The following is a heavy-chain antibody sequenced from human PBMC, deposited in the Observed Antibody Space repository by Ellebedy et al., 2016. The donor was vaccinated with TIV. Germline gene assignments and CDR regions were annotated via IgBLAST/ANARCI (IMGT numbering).Heavy chain of an antibody. Sequence: YYSGSAYYNPSLKSRVTISVDRSKNQFSLNVTSVTAADTAVYYCARGGAAGSSDYYYGMDVWGQGTTVTVSS. D-gene: IGHD6-13*01. J-gene: IGHJ6*02. CDR2: YYSGSA. CDR3: ARGGAAGSSDYYYGMDV. V-gene: IGHV4-39*01.